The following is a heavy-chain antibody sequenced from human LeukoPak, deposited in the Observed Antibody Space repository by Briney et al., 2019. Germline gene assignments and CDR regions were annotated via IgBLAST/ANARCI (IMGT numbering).Heavy chain of an antibody. CDR1: GFTFSSYA. Sequence: PGGSLRLSCAASGFTFSSYAMSWVRQAPGKGLEWVSAISGSGGSTYYADSVKGRFTISRDNSKNTLYLQMNSLRVEDTAVYYCAKFSGAPPSRYYFGYWGQGTLVTVSS. J-gene: IGHJ4*02. CDR3: AKFSGAPPSRYYFGY. D-gene: IGHD1-26*01. CDR2: ISGSGGST. V-gene: IGHV3-23*01.